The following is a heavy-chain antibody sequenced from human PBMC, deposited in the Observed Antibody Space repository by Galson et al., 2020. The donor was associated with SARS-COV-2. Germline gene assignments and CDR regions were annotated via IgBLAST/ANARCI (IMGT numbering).Heavy chain of an antibody. D-gene: IGHD6-13*01. V-gene: IGHV4-4*02. CDR2: IHHSGST. CDR3: ARIGPTAGAFYAFDI. J-gene: IGHJ3*02. Sequence: SETLSLTCAVSGDSISSHNWWSWVRQYPGNGLEWIGEIHHSGSTNYNPSLKSRVTISVDKSQNHFSLNLRSVTAADTAVYFCARIGPTAGAFYAFDIWGQGTMVTVSS. CDR1: GDSISSHNW.